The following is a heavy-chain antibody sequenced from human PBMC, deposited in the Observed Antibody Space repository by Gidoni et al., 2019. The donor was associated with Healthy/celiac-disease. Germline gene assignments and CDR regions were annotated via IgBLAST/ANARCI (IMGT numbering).Heavy chain of an antibody. J-gene: IGHJ5*02. CDR2: INHSGST. D-gene: IGHD2-15*01. Sequence: QVQLQQWGAGLLTPSATLSLTCAVYGGSFSGYYWSWIRQPPGKGLEWIGEINHSGSTNYNPSLKSRVTRAVDTSKNQFSLKLSSVTAADTAVYYCAREIVVVVAATPSWYNWFDPWGQGTLVTVSS. CDR1: GGSFSGYY. CDR3: AREIVVVVAATPSWYNWFDP. V-gene: IGHV4-34*01.